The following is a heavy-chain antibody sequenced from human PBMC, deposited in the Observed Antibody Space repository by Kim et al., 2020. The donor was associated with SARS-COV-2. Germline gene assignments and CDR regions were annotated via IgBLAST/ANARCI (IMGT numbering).Heavy chain of an antibody. Sequence: YAASVKGRFTNSRENSTNTLYLQMNSLRAEDTAVYYCARDVLGYSYGFDYWGQGTLVTVSS. D-gene: IGHD5-18*01. CDR3: ARDVLGYSYGFDY. V-gene: IGHV3-33*01. J-gene: IGHJ4*02.